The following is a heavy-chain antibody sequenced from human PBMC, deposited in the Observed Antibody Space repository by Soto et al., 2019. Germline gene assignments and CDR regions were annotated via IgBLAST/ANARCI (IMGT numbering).Heavy chain of an antibody. D-gene: IGHD2-2*02. CDR1: GFTFSSYA. CDR2: ISGSGGST. Sequence: GGSLRLSCAASGFTFSSYAMSWVRQAPGKGLEWVSAISGSGGSTYYADSVKGRFTISRDNSKNTLYLQMNSLRAEDTAVYYCTKGGRSCSTTSCYTAYWGQGTLVTVSS. J-gene: IGHJ4*02. CDR3: TKGGRSCSTTSCYTAY. V-gene: IGHV3-23*01.